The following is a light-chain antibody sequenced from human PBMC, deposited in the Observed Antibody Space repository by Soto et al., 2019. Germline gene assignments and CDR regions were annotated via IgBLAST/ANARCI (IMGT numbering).Light chain of an antibody. Sequence: DIQMTQSPATLSASVGERVTITCRPSQSISSWLAWYQQKPGKAPQLLIYIASNLEGGVPSRFSGTGSGTDFTLTISSLQPEDFATYYCQQSSSSPFTFGPGTKVDIK. CDR2: IAS. J-gene: IGKJ3*01. V-gene: IGKV1-5*01. CDR1: QSISSW. CDR3: QQSSSSPFT.